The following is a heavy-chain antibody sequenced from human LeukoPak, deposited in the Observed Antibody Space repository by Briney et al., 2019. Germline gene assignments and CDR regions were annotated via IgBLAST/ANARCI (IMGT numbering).Heavy chain of an antibody. D-gene: IGHD3-10*01. Sequence: GASVKVSCKASGYTFTGYYMHWVRQAPGQGLGWMGWINPNSGGTNYAQTFQGRVTMTRDTSIRTAYMELSRLRSDDTGMYYCARYYIEGRCFDYWGQGTLVTVSS. CDR1: GYTFTGYY. CDR3: ARYYIEGRCFDY. V-gene: IGHV1-2*02. J-gene: IGHJ4*02. CDR2: INPNSGGT.